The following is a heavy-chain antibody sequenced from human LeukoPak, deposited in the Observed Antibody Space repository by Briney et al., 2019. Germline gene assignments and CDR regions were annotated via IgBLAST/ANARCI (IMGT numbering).Heavy chain of an antibody. CDR2: IYYRGST. Sequence: SETLSLTCAVSGGPLTSYYWSWIRQPPGKGLEWIGFIYYRGSTNYNPSLESRVTISVDTSKNRFSLKLSSVTAADTAVYYCARNPRNSPFDYWGQGTLVTVSS. CDR3: ARNPRNSPFDY. CDR1: GGPLTSYY. J-gene: IGHJ4*02. V-gene: IGHV4-59*12. D-gene: IGHD4-23*01.